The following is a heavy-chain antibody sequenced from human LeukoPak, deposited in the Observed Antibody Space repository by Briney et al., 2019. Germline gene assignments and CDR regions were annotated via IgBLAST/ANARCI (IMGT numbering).Heavy chain of an antibody. CDR2: IRYDGSDA. Sequence: SGGSLRLSCAASGFTFSSYAMHWVRQAPGKGLEWVAFIRYDGSDAYYADSVKGRFTISGDNSKNTLYLQMNSLRPEDTALYYCAKGYDILTLDYWGQGTLVTVSS. CDR3: AKGYDILTLDY. D-gene: IGHD3-9*01. J-gene: IGHJ4*02. V-gene: IGHV3-30*02. CDR1: GFTFSSYA.